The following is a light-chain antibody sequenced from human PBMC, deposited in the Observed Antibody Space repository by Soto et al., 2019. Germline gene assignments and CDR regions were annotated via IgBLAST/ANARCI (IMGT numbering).Light chain of an antibody. V-gene: IGLV1-40*01. CDR3: LSFDSSLSVV. CDR1: SSNIGAGYD. Sequence: QSVLTQPPSVSAAPGQRVTSSCTGSSSNIGAGYDVHWYQQLPGRAPKLLIYGNTNRPSGVPDRFSGSKSGTSASLAITGLQAEDEADYYCLSFDSSLSVVFGGGTKLTVL. J-gene: IGLJ2*01. CDR2: GNT.